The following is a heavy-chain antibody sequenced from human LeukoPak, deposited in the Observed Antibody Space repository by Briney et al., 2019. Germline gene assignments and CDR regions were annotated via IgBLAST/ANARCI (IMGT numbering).Heavy chain of an antibody. V-gene: IGHV1-69*04. CDR1: GGTFSSYA. D-gene: IGHD1-26*01. CDR3: ARNSGSFYAFDI. Sequence: GASVKVSCKASGGTFSSYAISWVRQAPGQGLEWMGRIIPILGIANYAQKFQGRVTITADKSTSTAYMELSSLRSEDTAVYYCARNSGSFYAFDIWGQGTMVTVSS. CDR2: IIPILGIA. J-gene: IGHJ3*02.